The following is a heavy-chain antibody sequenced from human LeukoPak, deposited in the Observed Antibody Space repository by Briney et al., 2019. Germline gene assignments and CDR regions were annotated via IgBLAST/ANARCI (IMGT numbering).Heavy chain of an antibody. J-gene: IGHJ3*02. D-gene: IGHD4-17*01. CDR3: AREENGGDYDDGFDI. V-gene: IGHV3-53*01. Sequence: GGSLRLSCAASRFAFSDFDKIWVRQAPGKGLEWVSVIQSGGATNYADSVKGRFTISRDNSKNTVYLEMNSLRVEDTAVYFCAREENGGDYDDGFDIWGQGTMVTVSS. CDR2: IQSGGAT. CDR1: RFAFSDFD.